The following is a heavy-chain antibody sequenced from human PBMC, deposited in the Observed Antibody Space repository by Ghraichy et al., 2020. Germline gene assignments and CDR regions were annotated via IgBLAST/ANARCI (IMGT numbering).Heavy chain of an antibody. CDR3: ARGGMAYYDILTGYTNWFDP. CDR2: IYYSGST. V-gene: IGHV4-30-4*08. J-gene: IGHJ5*02. Sequence: SETLSLTCTVSGGSISSGDYYWSWIRQPPGKGLEWIGYIYYSGSTYYNPSLKSRVTISVDTSKNQFSLKLSSVTAADTAVYYCARGGMAYYDILTGYTNWFDPWGQGTLVTVSS. D-gene: IGHD3-9*01. CDR1: GGSISSGDYY.